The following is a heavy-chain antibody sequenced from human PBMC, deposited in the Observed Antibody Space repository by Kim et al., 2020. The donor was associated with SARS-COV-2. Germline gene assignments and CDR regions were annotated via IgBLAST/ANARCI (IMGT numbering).Heavy chain of an antibody. J-gene: IGHJ4*02. CDR3: ARVSSGGGFDY. CDR2: T. D-gene: IGHD6-19*01. V-gene: IGHV4-34*01. Sequence: TNYNPSLKSRVTISVDTSKNQFSLKLSSVTAADTAVYYCARVSSGGGFDYWGQGTLVTVSS.